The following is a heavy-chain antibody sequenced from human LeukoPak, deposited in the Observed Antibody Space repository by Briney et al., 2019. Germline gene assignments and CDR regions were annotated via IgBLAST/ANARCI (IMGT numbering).Heavy chain of an antibody. J-gene: IGHJ4*02. CDR1: GFTFSSYA. CDR2: ISGSGGST. CDR3: AKDRDGYNPRDFDY. V-gene: IGHV3-23*01. Sequence: GGSLRLSCAASGFTFSSYAMSWARQAPGKGLEWVSAISGSGGSTYYADSVKGRFTISRDNSKNTLYLQMNGLRAEDTAVYYCAKDRDGYNPRDFDYWGQGTLVTVSS. D-gene: IGHD5-24*01.